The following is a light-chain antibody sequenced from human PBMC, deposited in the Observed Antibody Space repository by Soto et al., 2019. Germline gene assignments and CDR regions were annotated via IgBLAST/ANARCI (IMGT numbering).Light chain of an antibody. J-gene: IGLJ1*01. V-gene: IGLV1-44*01. CDR1: SSNIGRNT. CDR3: AAWDDSLNGSV. Sequence: QSALTQPPSASGTPVQRAIISCSGSSSNIGRNTVNWYQQFPGTAPKLLIYSNDQRPSGVPDRFSASKSGTSASLAISGLQSEDEADYYCAAWDDSLNGSVFGTGTRSPS. CDR2: SND.